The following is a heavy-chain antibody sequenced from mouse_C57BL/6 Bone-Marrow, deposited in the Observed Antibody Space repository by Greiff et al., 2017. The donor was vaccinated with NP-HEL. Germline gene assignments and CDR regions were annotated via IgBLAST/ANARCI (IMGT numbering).Heavy chain of an antibody. J-gene: IGHJ3*01. Sequence: DVMLVESGGGLVKPGRSLKLSCAASGFTFSDYGMHWVRQAPEKGLEWVAYISSGSSTIYYADTVKGRFTISRDNAKNTLFLQMTSLRSEDTAMYYCAMPIYDGYTWFAYWGQGTLVTVSA. CDR2: ISSGSSTI. D-gene: IGHD2-3*01. CDR3: AMPIYDGYTWFAY. V-gene: IGHV5-17*01. CDR1: GFTFSDYG.